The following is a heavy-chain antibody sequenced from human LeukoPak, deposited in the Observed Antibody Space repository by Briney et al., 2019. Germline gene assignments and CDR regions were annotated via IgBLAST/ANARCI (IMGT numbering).Heavy chain of an antibody. J-gene: IGHJ5*02. CDR2: ISAYNGNT. Sequence: RASVKVSCRASGYTFTSYGISWVRQAPGQGLEWMGWISAYNGNTNYAQKLQGRVTMTTDTSTSTAYMELRSLRSDDTAVYYCARDCYPWGVTMVRGALKGSFDPWGQGTLVTVSS. D-gene: IGHD3-10*01. V-gene: IGHV1-18*01. CDR1: GYTFTSYG. CDR3: ARDCYPWGVTMVRGALKGSFDP.